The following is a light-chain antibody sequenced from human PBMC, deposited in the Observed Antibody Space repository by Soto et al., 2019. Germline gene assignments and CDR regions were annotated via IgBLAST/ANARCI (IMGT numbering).Light chain of an antibody. V-gene: IGLV2-8*01. CDR2: EVS. CDR1: SSDVGGYNY. J-gene: IGLJ3*02. Sequence: QSALTQPPSASGSPGQSVTISCTGTSSDVGGYNYVSWYQQHPGKAPKFIIYEVSKRPSGVPDRFSGSKSGNTASLTVSGLQAEDEADYYCSSYAGSNNWVFGGGTQLTVL. CDR3: SSYAGSNNWV.